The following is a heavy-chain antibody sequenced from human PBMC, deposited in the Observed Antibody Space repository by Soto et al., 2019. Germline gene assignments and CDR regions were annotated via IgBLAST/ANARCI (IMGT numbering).Heavy chain of an antibody. D-gene: IGHD2-2*01. CDR2: IYYSGST. Sequence: TLSLTCTVSGGSISSGGYYWSWIRQHPGKGLEWIGYIYYSGSTYYNPSLKSRVTISVDTSKNQFSLKLSSVTAADTAVYYCAREPYCSSTSCRNWFDPWGQGTLVTVSS. CDR1: GGSISSGGYY. V-gene: IGHV4-31*03. J-gene: IGHJ5*02. CDR3: AREPYCSSTSCRNWFDP.